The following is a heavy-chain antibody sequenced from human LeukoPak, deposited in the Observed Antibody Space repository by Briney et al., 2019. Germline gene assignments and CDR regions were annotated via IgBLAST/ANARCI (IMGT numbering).Heavy chain of an antibody. J-gene: IGHJ2*01. CDR3: ARVTFDILAARGGWYFDL. Sequence: SETLSLTCTVSGGSISSGDYYWSWIRQPPGKGLEWIGYIYYSGSTYYNPSLKSRVTMSVDTSKNQFSLKLSSVTAADTAVYYCARVTFDILAARGGWYFDLWGRGTLITVSS. D-gene: IGHD3-9*01. V-gene: IGHV4-30-4*01. CDR1: GGSISSGDYY. CDR2: IYYSGST.